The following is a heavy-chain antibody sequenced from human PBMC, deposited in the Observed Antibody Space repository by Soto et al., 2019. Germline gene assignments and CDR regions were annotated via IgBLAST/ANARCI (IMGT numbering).Heavy chain of an antibody. V-gene: IGHV1-18*01. D-gene: IGHD5-18*01. CDR2: ISAYNGNT. J-gene: IGHJ3*02. CDR3: ARDVDTILVEHGGFDI. CDR1: GYTFTSYG. Sequence: QVQLVQSGAEVKKPGASVKVSCKASGYTFTSYGISWVRQAPGQGLEWMGWISAYNGNTNYAQKLQGRVTITTDTSTSTAYMELRSLRSDDTAVYYCARDVDTILVEHGGFDIWGQGTMVTVSS.